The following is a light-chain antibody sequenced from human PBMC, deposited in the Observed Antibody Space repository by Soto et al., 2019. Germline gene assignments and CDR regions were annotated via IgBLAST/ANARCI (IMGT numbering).Light chain of an antibody. Sequence: EIVLTQFPGTLSLSPWERATLSCRASQSVGSNYLAWYQQRPGQPPNLLIFGASHRAPDIPDRFSGSGSGTDFTLTISRLEPEDFAVYYCQQYGSSIQTFGQGTKVEIK. CDR3: QQYGSSIQT. V-gene: IGKV3-20*01. J-gene: IGKJ1*01. CDR1: QSVGSNY. CDR2: GAS.